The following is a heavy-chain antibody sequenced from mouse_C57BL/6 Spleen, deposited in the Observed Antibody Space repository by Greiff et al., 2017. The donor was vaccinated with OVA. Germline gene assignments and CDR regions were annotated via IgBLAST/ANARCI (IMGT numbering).Heavy chain of an antibody. V-gene: IGHV1-61*01. CDR2: IYPSDSET. CDR3: ARGLRQGYYFDY. J-gene: IGHJ2*01. Sequence: VQLQQPGAELVRPGSSVKLSCKASGYTFTSYWMDWVKQRPGQGLAWIGNIYPSDSETHYNQKFKDKATLTVDKSSSPAYMQLSSLTSEDSAVYYCARGLRQGYYFDYWGQGTTLTVSS. D-gene: IGHD2-4*01. CDR1: GYTFTSYW.